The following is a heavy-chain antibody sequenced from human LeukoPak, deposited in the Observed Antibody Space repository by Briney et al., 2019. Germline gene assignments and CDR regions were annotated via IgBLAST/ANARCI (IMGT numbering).Heavy chain of an antibody. CDR1: GFTFSSYG. D-gene: IGHD3-10*01. Sequence: GGSLRLSCAASGFTFSSYGMSWVRQAPGKGLEWVSAISGSGGSTYYADSVKGRFTISRDNSKNTLYLQMNSLRAEDTAVYYCARYYGSGSYYSGNPFDYWGQGTLVTVSS. CDR3: ARYYGSGSYYSGNPFDY. J-gene: IGHJ4*02. CDR2: ISGSGGST. V-gene: IGHV3-23*01.